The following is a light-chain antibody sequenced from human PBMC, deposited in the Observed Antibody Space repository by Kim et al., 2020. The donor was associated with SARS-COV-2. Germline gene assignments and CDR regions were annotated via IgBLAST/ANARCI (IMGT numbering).Light chain of an antibody. CDR3: QLYGIS. Sequence: LCMSPEKTATLSCRASKTVSSSDLCWYQQKPGQAPRLLIYGPSDRGTGNPDRLSGSGSGTEFTLTIGRLEPGDFAVYCCQLYGISFGGGTKVDIK. CDR2: GPS. J-gene: IGKJ4*01. V-gene: IGKV3-20*01. CDR1: KTVSSSD.